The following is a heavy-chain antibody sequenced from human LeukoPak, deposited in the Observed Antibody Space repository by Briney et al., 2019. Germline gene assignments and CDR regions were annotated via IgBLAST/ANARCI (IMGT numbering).Heavy chain of an antibody. Sequence: GGSLRLSCEASGFTFSTFAMHWVRQSPGKGLEWVSSITGSGPYILYAASVKRRFTISRDNAKNSLYLQMNSLRAEDTAIYYCVRDVGAVRGEVYFDYWGQGTLVTVSS. D-gene: IGHD3-16*01. J-gene: IGHJ4*02. CDR1: GFTFSTFA. CDR3: VRDVGAVRGEVYFDY. CDR2: ITGSGPYI. V-gene: IGHV3-21*01.